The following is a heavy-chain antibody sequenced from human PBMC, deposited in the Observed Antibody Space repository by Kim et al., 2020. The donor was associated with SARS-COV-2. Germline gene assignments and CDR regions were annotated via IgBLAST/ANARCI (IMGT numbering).Heavy chain of an antibody. V-gene: IGHV1-69*04. D-gene: IGHD5-18*01. CDR2: IIPILGIA. CDR1: GGTFSSYA. Sequence: SVKVSCKASGGTFSSYAISWVRQAPGQGLEWMGRIIPILGIANYAQKFQGRVTITADKSTSTAYMELSSLRSEDTAVYYCARDWRYSYGYDYWGQGTLVTVSS. J-gene: IGHJ4*02. CDR3: ARDWRYSYGYDY.